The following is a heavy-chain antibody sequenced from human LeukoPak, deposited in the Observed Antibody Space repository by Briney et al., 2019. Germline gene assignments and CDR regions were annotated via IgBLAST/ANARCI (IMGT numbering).Heavy chain of an antibody. CDR2: ISWNSGSI. CDR3: AKRMGGTPDH. Sequence: PGGSLRLSCAASGFTFDDYAMHWVRQAPGKGLEWVSGISWNSGSIGYADSVKGRFTISRDNAKNSLYLQMSSLRAEDTALYHCAKRMGGTPDHWGLGTLVTVSS. D-gene: IGHD1-26*01. CDR1: GFTFDDYA. J-gene: IGHJ5*02. V-gene: IGHV3-9*01.